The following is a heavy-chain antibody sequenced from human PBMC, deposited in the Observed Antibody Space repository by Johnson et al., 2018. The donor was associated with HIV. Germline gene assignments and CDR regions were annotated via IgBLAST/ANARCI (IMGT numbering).Heavy chain of an antibody. CDR2: ISYDGSNK. J-gene: IGHJ3*02. Sequence: QVQLVESGGGVVQPGRSLRLSCAASGFTFSSYAMHWVRQAPGKGLEWVAVISYDGSNKYYADSVKGRFTISRDNSKNTLSLQMNSLRAEDKAVYYCAKGDYNFWSGDNCYSEFGVFDDAFDIWGQGTMVTVSS. CDR1: GFTFSSYA. V-gene: IGHV3-30-3*01. CDR3: AKGDYNFWSGDNCYSEFGVFDDAFDI. D-gene: IGHD3-3*01.